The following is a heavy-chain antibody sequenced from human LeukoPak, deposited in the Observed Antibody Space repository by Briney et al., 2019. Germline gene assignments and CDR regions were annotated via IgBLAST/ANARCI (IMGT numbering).Heavy chain of an antibody. V-gene: IGHV4-34*01. CDR2: INHSGSS. CDR3: ARGAVRWFGATNWFYP. D-gene: IGHD3-10*01. CDR1: GGTFSGYY. Sequence: SETLSLTCAVYGGTFSGYYWSWVRQPPGKGLEWIGEINHSGSSKSNPSLTSRNTISIDTSKNQFSLKLSSVTAADTAVYYCARGAVRWFGATNWFYPWGQGTLVTASS. J-gene: IGHJ5*02.